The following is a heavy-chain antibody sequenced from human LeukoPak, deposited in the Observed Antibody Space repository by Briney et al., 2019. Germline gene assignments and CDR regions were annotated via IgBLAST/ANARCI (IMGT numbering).Heavy chain of an antibody. CDR1: GYTFTGYY. V-gene: IGHV1-2*02. D-gene: IGHD3-3*01. Sequence: GASVKVSCKASGYTFTGYYMHWVRQAPGQGLEWMGWINPHTGGTNYAQKLQGRVTMTTDTSTSTAYMELRSLRSDDTAVYYCARDRIPLGERLRFLEWLFWGQGTLVTVSS. CDR2: INPHTGGT. J-gene: IGHJ4*02. CDR3: ARDRIPLGERLRFLEWLF.